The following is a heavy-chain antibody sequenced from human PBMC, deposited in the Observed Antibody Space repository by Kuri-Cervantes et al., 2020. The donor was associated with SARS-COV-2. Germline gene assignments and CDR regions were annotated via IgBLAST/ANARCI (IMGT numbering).Heavy chain of an antibody. J-gene: IGHJ4*02. V-gene: IGHV4-39*07. CDR1: GGSISSSSYY. CDR2: IYTNGNT. CDR3: ARTHPLYGGNSGPYIDY. D-gene: IGHD4-23*01. Sequence: SETLSLTCTVSGGSISSSSYYWGWIRQPPGKGLEWIGRIYTNGNTNYNPSLKSRVTMSVDTSKNQFSLKLTSVTAADTAVYYCARTHPLYGGNSGPYIDYWGQGTLVTVSS.